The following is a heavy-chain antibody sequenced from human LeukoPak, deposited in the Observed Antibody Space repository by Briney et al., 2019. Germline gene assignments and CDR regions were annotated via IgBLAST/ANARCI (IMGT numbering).Heavy chain of an antibody. D-gene: IGHD6-19*01. CDR1: GGSVSSGSYY. V-gene: IGHV4-61*01. CDR3: ARVGIAVASPFFDY. CDR2: IYYSGTT. J-gene: IGHJ4*02. Sequence: SETLSLTCTVSGGSVSSGSYYWTWTRQPPGKGLVWIGYIYYSGTTNYNPSLKSRVTISVDTSKNQFSLKLGSVTAADTAVYYCARVGIAVASPFFDYWGQGTLVTVSS.